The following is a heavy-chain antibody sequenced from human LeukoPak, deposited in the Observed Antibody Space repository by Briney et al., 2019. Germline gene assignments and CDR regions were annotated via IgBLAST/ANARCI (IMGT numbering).Heavy chain of an antibody. D-gene: IGHD2-2*01. CDR3: ARENDIVVVPAHNWFDP. J-gene: IGHJ5*02. CDR2: ISSSSSYI. V-gene: IGHV3-21*01. Sequence: GGSLRLSCAASGFTFSSYSMNWVRQAPGKGLEWVSSISSSSSYIYYADSVKGRFTISRDNAKNSLYLQMNSLRAEDTAVYYCARENDIVVVPAHNWFDPWGQGTLVTVSS. CDR1: GFTFSSYS.